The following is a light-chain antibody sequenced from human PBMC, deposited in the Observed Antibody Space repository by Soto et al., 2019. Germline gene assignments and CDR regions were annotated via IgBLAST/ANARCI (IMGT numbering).Light chain of an antibody. CDR2: DAS. CDR1: QSISSY. V-gene: IGKV3-11*01. Sequence: EIVLTQSPATLSLSPGERATLSCRASQSISSYLAWYQQKPGQAPRLLIYDASNRATGIPARFSGSGSGTDFTLTINSLEPEDFAIYYRQQRSSWCTFGQGTKLEIK. J-gene: IGKJ2*02. CDR3: QQRSSWCT.